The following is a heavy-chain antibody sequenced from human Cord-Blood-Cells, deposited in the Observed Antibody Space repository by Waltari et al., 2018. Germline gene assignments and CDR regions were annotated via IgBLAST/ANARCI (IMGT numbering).Heavy chain of an antibody. CDR1: GGAIRSSSYF. J-gene: IGHJ4*02. V-gene: IGHV4-39*01. D-gene: IGHD3-3*01. CDR2: IYYSGIT. Sequence: QLQLQESGPRLVKPSETLSLTCTVSGGAIRSSSYFWGWIRQPPGKGLEWIGRIYYSGITYDNPSLRCRVTIAGDTAKSQFSRKLSSVTAADTVVYSCARQRFLEWLLYYFDYWGQGTLVTVSS. CDR3: ARQRFLEWLLYYFDY.